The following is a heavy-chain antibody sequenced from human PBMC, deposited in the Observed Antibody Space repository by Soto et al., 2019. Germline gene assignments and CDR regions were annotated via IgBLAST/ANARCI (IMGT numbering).Heavy chain of an antibody. CDR2: ISGSGRYT. V-gene: IGHV3-23*01. Sequence: GGSLRLSCAASGFTFSNFSMSWVRQAPGKGLEWVSGISGSGRYTYYTDSVKGRFTISRDNAKNTLYLQMNSLRAEDTAVYCARNTHYSFEYWGQGTLVTSPQ. CDR1: GFTFSNFS. J-gene: IGHJ4*02. CDR3: RNTHYSFEY. D-gene: IGHD2-15*01.